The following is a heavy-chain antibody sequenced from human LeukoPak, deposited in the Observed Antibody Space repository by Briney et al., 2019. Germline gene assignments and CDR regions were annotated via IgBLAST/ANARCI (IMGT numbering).Heavy chain of an antibody. V-gene: IGHV4-59*01. J-gene: IGHJ6*03. CDR2: IYYSGST. D-gene: IGHD2-15*01. CDR3: ARVRGKGNYGGSHMDV. CDR1: GGSISSYY. Sequence: SETLSLTCTVSGGSISSYYWSWIRQPPGKGLEWIGYIYYSGSTNYNPSLKSRVTISVDTSKNQFSLKLSSVTAAGTAVYYCARVRGKGNYGGSHMDVWGKGTTVTVSS.